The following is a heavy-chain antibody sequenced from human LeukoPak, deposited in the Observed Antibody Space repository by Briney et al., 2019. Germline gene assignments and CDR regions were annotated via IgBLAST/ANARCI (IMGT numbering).Heavy chain of an antibody. D-gene: IGHD6-13*01. CDR2: INTDGSST. Sequence: GGSLRLSCAASGFTFSSYWMHWVRQAPGKGLVWVSHINTDGSSTSYADSVKGRFTIPRDNAKNTLYVQMNSLRAEDTAVYYCAKDGGSSGRGYFDYWGQGTLVAVSS. CDR3: AKDGGSSGRGYFDY. J-gene: IGHJ4*02. V-gene: IGHV3-74*01. CDR1: GFTFSSYW.